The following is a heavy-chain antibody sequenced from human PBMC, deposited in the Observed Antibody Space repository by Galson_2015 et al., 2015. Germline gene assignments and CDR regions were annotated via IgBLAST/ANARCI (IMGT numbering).Heavy chain of an antibody. Sequence: QSGAEVKEPGESLKISCKGSGYDFTTSWIGWVRQMSGKGLEWMGIIYPYDSDTRYSPSFQGQVTISADKSTSTAYLQWSSLKASDTAMYYCVTPGSRASTVFDAWGQGTMVTVSS. CDR3: VTPGSRASTVFDA. CDR2: IYPYDSDT. D-gene: IGHD3-10*01. CDR1: GYDFTTSW. V-gene: IGHV5-51*03. J-gene: IGHJ3*01.